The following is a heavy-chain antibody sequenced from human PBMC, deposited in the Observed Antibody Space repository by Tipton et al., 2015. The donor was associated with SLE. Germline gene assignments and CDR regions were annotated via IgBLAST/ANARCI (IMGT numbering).Heavy chain of an antibody. CDR2: INHSGST. CDR1: GGSFSGYY. CDR3: ARGRGSSSSGHY. J-gene: IGHJ4*02. Sequence: TLSLTCAVYGGSFSGYYWSWIRQPPGKGLEWIGEINHSGSTNYNPSLESRVTISVDTSKNQFSLKLSSVTAADTAVYYCARGRGSSSSGHYWGQGTLVTVSS. V-gene: IGHV4-34*01. D-gene: IGHD6-6*01.